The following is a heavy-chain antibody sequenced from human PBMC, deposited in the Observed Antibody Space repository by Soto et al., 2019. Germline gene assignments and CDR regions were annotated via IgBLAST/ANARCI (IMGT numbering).Heavy chain of an antibody. V-gene: IGHV1-18*01. Sequence: QVQLVQSGAEVKKPGASVKVSCKASGYTFTSYGISWVRQAPGQGLEWMGWISAYNGNTNYAQKLQGRVTMTTDTPTSTAYMERRSLRSDDTAVYYCARGLKSDYVWGSYRPYFDYWGQGTLVTVSS. CDR1: GYTFTSYG. D-gene: IGHD3-16*02. CDR2: ISAYNGNT. J-gene: IGHJ4*02. CDR3: ARGLKSDYVWGSYRPYFDY.